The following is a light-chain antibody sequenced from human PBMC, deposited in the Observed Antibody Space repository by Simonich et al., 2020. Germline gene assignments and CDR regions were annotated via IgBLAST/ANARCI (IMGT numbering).Light chain of an antibody. CDR3: QTWGTGIVV. CDR2: LNSDGSH. Sequence: QLVLTQSPSASASLGASVKLTCTLSSGPSSYAIAWHQQQPEKGPRYLMKLNSDGSHSKGDGIPDRFSGSSSGAERYLTSSSLQSEDEADYYCQTWGTGIVVFGGGTKLTVL. V-gene: IGLV4-69*01. J-gene: IGLJ2*01. CDR1: SGPSSYA.